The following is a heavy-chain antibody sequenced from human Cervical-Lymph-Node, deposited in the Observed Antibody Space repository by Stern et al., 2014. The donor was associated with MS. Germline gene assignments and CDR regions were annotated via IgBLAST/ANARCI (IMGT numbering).Heavy chain of an antibody. CDR2: INPSDGYT. CDR1: ENTFTTYY. J-gene: IGHJ6*02. CDR3: ARKPPPETTITYYCYGMDV. D-gene: IGHD1-1*01. V-gene: IGHV1-46*01. Sequence: QVQLVQSGPEVKKPGASLKVSCKASENTFTTYYMHWVRQAPGQGLEWMGLINPSDGYTGYAQKFQGRVAMTRDTSTRTVYMELSSLRSEDTAVYFCARKPPPETTITYYCYGMDVWGQGTTVTVSS.